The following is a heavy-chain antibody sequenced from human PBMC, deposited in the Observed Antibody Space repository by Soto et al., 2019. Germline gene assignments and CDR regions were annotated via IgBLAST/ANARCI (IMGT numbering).Heavy chain of an antibody. Sequence: HPGGSLRLSCAASGFTFSSYAMSWVRQAPGKGLEWVSAISGSGGSTYYADSVKGRFTISRDNSKNTLYLQMNSLRAEDTAVYYCAKDLDPHSIVLVPAAPGPNYGMDVWGQGTTVTVSS. CDR1: GFTFSSYA. CDR2: ISGSGGST. J-gene: IGHJ6*02. D-gene: IGHD2-2*01. V-gene: IGHV3-23*01. CDR3: AKDLDPHSIVLVPAAPGPNYGMDV.